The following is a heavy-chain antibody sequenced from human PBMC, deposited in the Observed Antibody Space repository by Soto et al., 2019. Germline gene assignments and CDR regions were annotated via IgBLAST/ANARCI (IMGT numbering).Heavy chain of an antibody. D-gene: IGHD1-7*01. CDR3: ASEGITGTTSFDY. Sequence: SETLSLTCTVSGGSISSSSYYWGWIRQPPGKGLEWIGSIYYSGSTYYNPSLKSRVTISVDTSKNQFSLKLSSVTAADTAVYYCASEGITGTTSFDYWGQGTLVTVSS. CDR1: GGSISSSSYY. CDR2: IYYSGST. J-gene: IGHJ4*02. V-gene: IGHV4-39*01.